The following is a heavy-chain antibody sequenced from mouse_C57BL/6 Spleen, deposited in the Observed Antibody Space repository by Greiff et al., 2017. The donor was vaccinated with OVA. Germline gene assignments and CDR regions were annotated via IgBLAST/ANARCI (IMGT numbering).Heavy chain of an antibody. CDR1: GYTFTDYY. J-gene: IGHJ4*01. CDR2: INPYNGGT. V-gene: IGHV1-19*01. CDR3: ARPHEGDAMDD. Sequence: VQLKQSGPVLVKPGASVKMSCKASGYTFTDYYMNWVKQSHGKSLEWIGVINPYNGGTSYNQKFKGKATLTVDKSSSTAYMELNSLTSEDTAVYYCARPHEGDAMDDWGRGTSVTVSS.